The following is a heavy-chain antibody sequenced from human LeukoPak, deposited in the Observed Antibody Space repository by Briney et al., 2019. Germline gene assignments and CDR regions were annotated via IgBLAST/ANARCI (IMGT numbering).Heavy chain of an antibody. J-gene: IGHJ3*02. CDR1: GGSISSSSYY. D-gene: IGHD1-14*01. Sequence: SETLSLTCTVSGGSISSSSYYWGWIRQPPGKGLEWIGSIYYSGSTYYNPSLKSRVTISVDTSKSQFSLKLSSVTAADTAVYYCARRPESPEGAFDIWGQGTMVTVSS. V-gene: IGHV4-39*01. CDR3: ARRPESPEGAFDI. CDR2: IYYSGST.